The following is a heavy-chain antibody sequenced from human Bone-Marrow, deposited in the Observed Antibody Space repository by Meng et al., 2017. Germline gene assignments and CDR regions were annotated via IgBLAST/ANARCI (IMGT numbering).Heavy chain of an antibody. CDR1: GGSFSGYY. V-gene: IGHV4-34*01. D-gene: IGHD4-17*01. CDR3: ARGRVTTVTTPNWYFDL. CDR2: INHSGST. J-gene: IGHJ2*01. Sequence: QGQLQQGGAGVLKPSETLSLTCAVYGGSFSGYYWSWIRQPPGKGLEWIGEINHSGSTNYNPSLKSRVTISVDTSKNQFSLKLSSVTAADTAVYYCARGRVTTVTTPNWYFDLWGRGTLVTVSS.